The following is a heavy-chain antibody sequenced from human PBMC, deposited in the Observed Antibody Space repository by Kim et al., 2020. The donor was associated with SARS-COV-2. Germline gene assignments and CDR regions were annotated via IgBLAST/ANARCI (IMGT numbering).Heavy chain of an antibody. Sequence: GGSLRLSCAASGFTFSRYAMYWVRQATGKGLEWVSGIGTPGDTYYAGSVKGRFTISRENAKNSLYLQMNSLRAGDTAVYFCARAQHDYGDFYFDYWGQGTLVTVSS. CDR2: IGTPGDT. CDR3: ARAQHDYGDFYFDY. CDR1: GFTFSRYA. J-gene: IGHJ4*02. V-gene: IGHV3-13*04. D-gene: IGHD4-17*01.